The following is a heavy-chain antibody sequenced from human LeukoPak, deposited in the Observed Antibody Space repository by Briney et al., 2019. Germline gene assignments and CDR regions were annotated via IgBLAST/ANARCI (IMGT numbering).Heavy chain of an antibody. D-gene: IGHD2-2*01. CDR3: AKDSAAMDEDFVGSGFDY. CDR2: ISGSGGST. V-gene: IGHV3-23*01. Sequence: PGGSLRLSCAASGFTFSSYAMSWVRQAPGKGLEWVSAISGSGGSTYYADSVKGRFTISRDNSKNTLYLQMNSLRAEDTAVYYCAKDSAAMDEDFVGSGFDYWGQGTLVTVSS. J-gene: IGHJ4*02. CDR1: GFTFSSYA.